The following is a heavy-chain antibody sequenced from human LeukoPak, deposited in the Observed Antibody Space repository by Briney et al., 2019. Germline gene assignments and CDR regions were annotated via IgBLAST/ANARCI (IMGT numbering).Heavy chain of an antibody. Sequence: GGSLRLSCAASGFTFSSYWMLWVRQTPGKELVWVSRINNDGSSTSYADSVKGRFAISRDNAKNTLYLQMNSLRAEDTAVYYCASTPYYYGMDVWGQGTTVTVSS. J-gene: IGHJ6*02. V-gene: IGHV3-74*01. CDR1: GFTFSSYW. CDR2: INNDGSST. CDR3: ASTPYYYGMDV.